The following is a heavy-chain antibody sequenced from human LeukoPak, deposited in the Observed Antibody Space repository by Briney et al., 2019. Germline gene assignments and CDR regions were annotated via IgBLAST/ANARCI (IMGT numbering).Heavy chain of an antibody. CDR2: INSDGSST. CDR3: ARDPTPHYYGSGSYKYNWFDP. V-gene: IGHV3-74*01. Sequence: GGSLRLSCAASGFTFSSYWMHWVRQAPGKGLVWVSRINSDGSSTSYADSVKGRFTISRDNAKNTLYLQMNSLRSEDTAVYYCARDPTPHYYGSGSYKYNWFDPWGQGTLVTVSS. D-gene: IGHD3-10*01. CDR1: GFTFSSYW. J-gene: IGHJ5*02.